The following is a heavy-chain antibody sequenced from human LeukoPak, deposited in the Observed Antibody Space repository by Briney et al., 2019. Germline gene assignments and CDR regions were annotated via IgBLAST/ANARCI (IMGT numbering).Heavy chain of an antibody. Sequence: PSQTLSLTCTVSGGSISSGDYYWSWIRQPPGKGLEWIGYIYYSGSTYYNPSLKSRVTISVDTSKNQFSLKLSSVTAADTAVYYCAGKENLYYYDSSGYYLDWGQGTLVTVSS. V-gene: IGHV4-30-4*01. CDR2: IYYSGST. CDR3: AGKENLYYYDSSGYYLD. D-gene: IGHD3-22*01. CDR1: GGSISSGDYY. J-gene: IGHJ4*02.